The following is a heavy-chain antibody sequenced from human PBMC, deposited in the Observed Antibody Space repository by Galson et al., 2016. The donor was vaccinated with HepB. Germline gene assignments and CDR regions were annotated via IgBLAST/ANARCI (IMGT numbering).Heavy chain of an antibody. Sequence: TLSLTCTVSGTSISSSVYYWAWIRQFPGRGLQWIGYVAYSCGTFYNPSLPRRVTVSVDTSDRQFSLSLESVTAADTAVYYCARSFITFEGIVYKAFELWGRGTAVTVSS. D-gene: IGHD3-16*01. J-gene: IGHJ3*01. CDR3: ARSFITFEGIVYKAFEL. V-gene: IGHV4-31*03. CDR2: VAYSCGT. CDR1: GTSISSSVYY.